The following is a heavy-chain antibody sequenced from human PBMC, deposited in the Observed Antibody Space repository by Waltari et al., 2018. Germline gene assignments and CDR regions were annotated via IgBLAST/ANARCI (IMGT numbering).Heavy chain of an antibody. CDR1: GGSISSGGYY. Sequence: QVQLQESGPGLVKPSQTLPHPCTVSGGSISSGGYYSSWIRQHPGKGLEWIGYIYYSGSTYYNPSLKSLVTISVDTSKNQFSLKLSSVTAADTAVYYCARDSIYGGGYFDYWGQGTLVTVSS. J-gene: IGHJ4*02. D-gene: IGHD4-17*01. V-gene: IGHV4-31*01. CDR2: IYYSGST. CDR3: ARDSIYGGGYFDY.